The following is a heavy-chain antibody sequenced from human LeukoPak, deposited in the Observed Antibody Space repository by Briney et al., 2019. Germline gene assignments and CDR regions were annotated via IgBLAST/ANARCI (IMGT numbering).Heavy chain of an antibody. J-gene: IGHJ4*02. D-gene: IGHD6-13*01. CDR3: AKLLGSWYYFDY. V-gene: IGHV3-23*01. Sequence: GGSLRLSCAASGFTFSSYGMSWVRQAPGKGLEWVSAISGSGGSTYYADSVKGRFTISRDNPKNTLYLQMNSLRAEDTAVYYCAKLLGSWYYFDYWGQGTLVTVSS. CDR1: GFTFSSYG. CDR2: ISGSGGST.